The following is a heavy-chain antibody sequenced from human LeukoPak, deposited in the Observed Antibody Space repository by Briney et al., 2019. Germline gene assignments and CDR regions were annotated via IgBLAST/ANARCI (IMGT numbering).Heavy chain of an antibody. CDR1: GFTFSSYW. D-gene: IGHD3-10*01. J-gene: IGHJ4*02. CDR2: IKQDGSEK. CDR3: AKDLVTGSLDY. Sequence: GGSLRLSCVASGFTFSSYWMSWVRQAPGKGLECVADIKQDGSEKYYVDSVKGRFTISRDNAKNSLYLQMNSLRAEDTAVYYCAKDLVTGSLDYWGQGTLVTVSS. V-gene: IGHV3-7*03.